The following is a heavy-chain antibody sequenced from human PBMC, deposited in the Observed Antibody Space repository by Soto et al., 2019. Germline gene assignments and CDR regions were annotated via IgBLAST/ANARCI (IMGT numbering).Heavy chain of an antibody. J-gene: IGHJ4*02. V-gene: IGHV1-18*01. Sequence: GASVKVSCKASGYTSTSYGISWVRQAPGQGLEWMGWISAYNGNTNYAQKLQGRVTMTTDTSTSTAYMELRSLRSDDTAVYYCARVGSGYYSYYFDYWGQGTLVTVSS. CDR1: GYTSTSYG. CDR3: ARVGSGYYSYYFDY. CDR2: ISAYNGNT. D-gene: IGHD3-22*01.